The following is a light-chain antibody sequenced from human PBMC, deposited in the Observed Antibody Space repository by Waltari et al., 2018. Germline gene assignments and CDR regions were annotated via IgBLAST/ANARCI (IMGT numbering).Light chain of an antibody. CDR2: DTS. CDR1: YDICSC. J-gene: IGKJ1*01. Sequence: DIVLTQSPGTLSLSPGERATPSCRASYDICSCLAWYQQKPGQAPSLLIYDTSTRATGIPDRFSGSGSGTDFSLTISRLEPADFAVYYCQKYGTLPATFGQGTKVEIK. V-gene: IGKV3-20*01. CDR3: QKYGTLPAT.